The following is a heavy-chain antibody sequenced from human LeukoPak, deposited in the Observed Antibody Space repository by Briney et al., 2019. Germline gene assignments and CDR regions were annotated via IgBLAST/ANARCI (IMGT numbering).Heavy chain of an antibody. V-gene: IGHV3-21*01. Sequence: PGGSLRLSCAASGFTFSSYSMNWVRQAPGKGLEWVSSISSSSSYIYYADSVKGRSTISRDNAKNSLYLQMNSLRAEDTAVYYCARDQGTTEAFDIWGQGTMVTVSS. CDR2: ISSSSSYI. D-gene: IGHD1-7*01. CDR1: GFTFSSYS. CDR3: ARDQGTTEAFDI. J-gene: IGHJ3*02.